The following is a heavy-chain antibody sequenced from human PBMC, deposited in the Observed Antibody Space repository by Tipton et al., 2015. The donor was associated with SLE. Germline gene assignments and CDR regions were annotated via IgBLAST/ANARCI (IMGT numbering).Heavy chain of an antibody. CDR3: ATGGYCSGGSCAAIEY. J-gene: IGHJ4*02. Sequence: GSLRLSCAASGFNFDDYSMHWVRQAPGKGLEWVSLISWDGGSTYYADSVKGRFTISRDNSKNSLYLQMNGLRTEDTALYYCATGGYCSGGSCAAIEYWGQGTLVTVSS. V-gene: IGHV3-43*01. CDR1: GFNFDDYS. CDR2: ISWDGGST. D-gene: IGHD2-15*01.